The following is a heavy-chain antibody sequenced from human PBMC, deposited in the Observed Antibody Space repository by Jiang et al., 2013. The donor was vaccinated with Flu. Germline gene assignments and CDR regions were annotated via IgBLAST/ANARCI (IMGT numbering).Heavy chain of an antibody. CDR2: ISYDGSNK. Sequence: VAVISYDGSNKYYADSVKGRFTISRDNSKNTLYLQMNSLRAEDTAVYYCAKEATGSTIFGVDPTFDYWGQGTLVTVSS. D-gene: IGHD3-3*01. J-gene: IGHJ4*02. CDR3: AKEATGSTIFGVDPTFDY. V-gene: IGHV3-30*18.